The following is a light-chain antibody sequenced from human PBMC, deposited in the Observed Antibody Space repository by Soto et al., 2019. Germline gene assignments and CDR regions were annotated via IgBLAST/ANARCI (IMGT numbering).Light chain of an antibody. CDR3: SSYTSSSTLV. V-gene: IGLV2-14*01. CDR2: EVS. Sequence: QSVLTQPASVSGSPEQSITISCTGTSSDVGGYNYVSWYQQHPGKAPKLMIYEVSNRPSGVSNRFSGSKSGNTASLTISGLQAEDEADYYCSSYTSSSTLVFGGGTKLTVL. CDR1: SSDVGGYNY. J-gene: IGLJ2*01.